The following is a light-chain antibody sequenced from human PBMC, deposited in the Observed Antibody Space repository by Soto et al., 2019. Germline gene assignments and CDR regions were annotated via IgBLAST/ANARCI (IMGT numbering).Light chain of an antibody. CDR1: QSVRTY. Sequence: ELVPTQSPVTRSLSPGERATISCRASQSVRTYLAWYQVKPCQAPRLLIYDASSRASGVPARFSGSGSGTDFTLTISSLEPEDFALYYCQQRNSWPTITFGQGTRLEIK. CDR2: DAS. CDR3: QQRNSWPTIT. J-gene: IGKJ5*01. V-gene: IGKV3-11*01.